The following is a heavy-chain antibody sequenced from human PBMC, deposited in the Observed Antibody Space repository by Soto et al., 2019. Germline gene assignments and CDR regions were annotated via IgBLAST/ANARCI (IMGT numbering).Heavy chain of an antibody. V-gene: IGHV1-46*01. J-gene: IGHJ6*02. CDR1: GYTFTSYY. D-gene: IGHD2-15*01. Sequence: GASVKVSCKASGYTFTSYYMHWVRQAPGQGLEWMGILNPSGGSTSYGQKFQGRVTMTRDTSASSVYMELSSLRSEDRAVYYCARDLGYCSGGSCPRGMDVWGQGTTVTVSS. CDR3: ARDLGYCSGGSCPRGMDV. CDR2: LNPSGGST.